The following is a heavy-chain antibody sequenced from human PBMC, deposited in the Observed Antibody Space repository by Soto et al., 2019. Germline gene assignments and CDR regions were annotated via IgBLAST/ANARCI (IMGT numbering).Heavy chain of an antibody. D-gene: IGHD3-3*01. Sequence: EVQLVESGGGLVQPGGSLRLSCAASGFTFSSYKMNWVRQAPGKGLEWVSYISSSGSTIYYADSVKGRFTISRDNAKNSLYLQMNSLRAEDTAVYYCASLYDFWSGYLSVWGQGTLVTVSS. CDR1: GFTFSSYK. J-gene: IGHJ4*02. CDR3: ASLYDFWSGYLSV. V-gene: IGHV3-48*03. CDR2: ISSSGSTI.